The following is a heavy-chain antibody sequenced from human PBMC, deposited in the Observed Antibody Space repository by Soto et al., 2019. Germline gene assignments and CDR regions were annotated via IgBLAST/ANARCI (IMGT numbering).Heavy chain of an antibody. V-gene: IGHV4-61*01. CDR1: GGSVSSGSYY. J-gene: IGHJ3*01. D-gene: IGHD3-22*01. CDR2: IYYSGST. CDR3: ARGDYYDISGPFSDAFDV. Sequence: PSETLSLTCTVSGGSVSSGSYYWSWIRQPPGKGLEWIGYIYYSGSTNYNPSLKSRVTISVDTSKNQFSLKLSSVTAADTAVYYCARGDYYDISGPFSDAFDVCGHGTMVTVSS.